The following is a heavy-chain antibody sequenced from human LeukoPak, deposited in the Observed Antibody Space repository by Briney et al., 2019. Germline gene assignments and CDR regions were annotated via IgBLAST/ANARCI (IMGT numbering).Heavy chain of an antibody. CDR1: GGSISSGSYY. V-gene: IGHV4-61*02. J-gene: IGHJ6*03. CDR2: IYTSGST. CDR3: ARDLYSSGWYGEKYYYYMDV. Sequence: SETLSLTCTVSGGSISSGSYYWSWLRQPAGKGLEWIGRIYTSGSTNYNPSLKSRVTISVDTSKNQFSLKLSSVTAADTAVYYCARDLYSSGWYGEKYYYYMDVWGKGTTVTVSS. D-gene: IGHD6-19*01.